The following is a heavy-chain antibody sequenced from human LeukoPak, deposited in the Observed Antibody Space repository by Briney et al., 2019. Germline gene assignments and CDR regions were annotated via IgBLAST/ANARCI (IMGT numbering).Heavy chain of an antibody. J-gene: IGHJ3*02. V-gene: IGHV1-24*01. CDR2: FDPEDGET. CDR1: GYTLTELS. D-gene: IGHD5-12*01. Sequence: ASVKVSCKVSGYTLTELSMHLVRQAPGKGLEWMGGFDPEDGETIYAQKFQGRVTMTEDTSTDTAYMELSSLRSEDTAVYYCATDIRSRMWIPDAFDIWGQGTMVTVSS. CDR3: ATDIRSRMWIPDAFDI.